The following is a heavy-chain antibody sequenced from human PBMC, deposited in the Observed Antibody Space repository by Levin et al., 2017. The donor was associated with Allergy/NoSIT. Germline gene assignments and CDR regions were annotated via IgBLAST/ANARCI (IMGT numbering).Heavy chain of an antibody. J-gene: IGHJ4*02. Sequence: GGSLRLSCAASGFTFSSYVMSWVRQAPGKGLEWVSAISGSGSSTYYAESVKGRFTISRDNSKNTLFLQMNSLRAEDTAVYYCVKDHNPAYYSSGYYGSDYWGQGTLVTVSS. D-gene: IGHD6-19*01. CDR1: GFTFSSYV. V-gene: IGHV3-23*01. CDR2: ISGSGSST. CDR3: VKDHNPAYYSSGYYGSDY.